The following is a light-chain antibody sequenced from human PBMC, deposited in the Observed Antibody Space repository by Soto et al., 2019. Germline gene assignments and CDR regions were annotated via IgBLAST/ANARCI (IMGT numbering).Light chain of an antibody. Sequence: QSALTQPASVSGSPGQSITISCTETSSDVGSYNLVSWYQQHPGKAPKLMIYEGSKRPSGVSNRFSGSKSGNTASLTISGLQAEDEADYYCCSYAGAGSNTVVFGGGTKLTVL. CDR1: SSDVGSYNL. CDR2: EGS. J-gene: IGLJ2*01. V-gene: IGLV2-23*01. CDR3: CSYAGAGSNTVV.